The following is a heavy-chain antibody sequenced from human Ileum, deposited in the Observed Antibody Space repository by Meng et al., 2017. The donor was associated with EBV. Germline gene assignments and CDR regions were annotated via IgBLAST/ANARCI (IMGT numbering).Heavy chain of an antibody. V-gene: IGHV1-2*06. D-gene: IGHD3-10*01. CDR1: GYTFTGYY. J-gene: IGHJ4*02. CDR3: ARVGYGSGSFRFDY. CDR2: INPNSGGT. Sequence: QGQLVQSEAEVKKPGASVKVSCKASGYTFTGYYMHWVRQAPGQGLEWMGRINPNSGGTNYAQKFQGRVTMTRDTSISTAYMELSRLRSDDTAVYYCARVGYGSGSFRFDYWGQGTLVTVSS.